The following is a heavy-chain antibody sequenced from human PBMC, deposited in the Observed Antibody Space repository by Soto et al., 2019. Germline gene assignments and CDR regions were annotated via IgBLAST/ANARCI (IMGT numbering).Heavy chain of an antibody. Sequence: EVQLVESGGGLVQPGGSLRLSCAGSGFTFSNYWMSWVRQAPGKGLEWVANIKQDGSERNYVESVKGRFTISRDNAKNSLYLQLNSMRAEDTAVYYCARAGSENDYWGQGTLVTVSS. J-gene: IGHJ4*02. V-gene: IGHV3-7*05. D-gene: IGHD3-10*01. CDR2: IKQDGSER. CDR1: GFTFSNYW. CDR3: ARAGSENDY.